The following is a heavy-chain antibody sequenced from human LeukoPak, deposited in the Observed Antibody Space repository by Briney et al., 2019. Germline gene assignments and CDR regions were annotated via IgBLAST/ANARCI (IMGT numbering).Heavy chain of an antibody. D-gene: IGHD2-15*01. V-gene: IGHV3-48*03. J-gene: IGHJ6*04. CDR3: AREGGYCSGGSCRSSYYYGMDV. Sequence: GGSMRLAWAATGFTFGSYEMNWDRQAPGEWLEWVSYISSSGSTIYYADSVKGRFTISRDNAKNSLYLQLNSLRAEDTAVYYCAREGGYCSGGSCRSSYYYGMDVWGKGTTVTVSS. CDR2: ISSSGSTI. CDR1: GFTFGSYE.